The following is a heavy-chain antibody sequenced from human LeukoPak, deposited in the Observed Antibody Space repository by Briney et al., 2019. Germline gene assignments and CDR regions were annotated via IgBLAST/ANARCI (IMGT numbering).Heavy chain of an antibody. Sequence: TGGSVRLSCAGSGFTFSNSWMGWVRQAPGKGLEWVANVQHIGGETYYVDSVKGRFTISRDNAKNSVYLQMNSLGADDTAVYYCATYSILNAREFRYWGQGTLVTVTS. D-gene: IGHD4-11*01. J-gene: IGHJ1*01. CDR3: ATYSILNAREFRY. CDR2: VQHIGGET. CDR1: GFTFSNSW. V-gene: IGHV3-7*01.